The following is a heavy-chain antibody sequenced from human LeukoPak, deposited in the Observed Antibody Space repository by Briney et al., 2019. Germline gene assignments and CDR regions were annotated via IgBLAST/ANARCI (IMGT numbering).Heavy chain of an antibody. V-gene: IGHV1-2*02. CDR1: GYTFTGYY. D-gene: IGHD3-3*01. J-gene: IGHJ4*02. Sequence: WASVKVSCKASGYTFTGYYMHWVRQAPGQGLEWMGWINPNSGGTNYAQKFQGRVTTTRDTSISTAYMELSRLRSDDTAVYYCARDHWGFLEKYYFDYWGQGTLVTVSS. CDR2: INPNSGGT. CDR3: ARDHWGFLEKYYFDY.